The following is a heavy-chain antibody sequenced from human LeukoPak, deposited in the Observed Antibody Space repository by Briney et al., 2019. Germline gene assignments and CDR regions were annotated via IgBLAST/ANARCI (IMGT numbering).Heavy chain of an antibody. Sequence: SETLSLTCTVSGGSISSHYWNWIRQPPGKALEWIGYIYYSGRTSYNPSLKSRVTMSVDTSKNQFSLKLSSVTAADTAVYYCARDGNPWNLDVWGRGTLVTVSS. CDR3: ARDGNPWNLDV. J-gene: IGHJ2*01. D-gene: IGHD1-14*01. CDR1: GGSISSHY. V-gene: IGHV4-59*11. CDR2: IYYSGRT.